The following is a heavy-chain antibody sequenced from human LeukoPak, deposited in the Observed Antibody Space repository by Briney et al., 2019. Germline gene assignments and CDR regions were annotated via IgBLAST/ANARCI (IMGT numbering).Heavy chain of an antibody. V-gene: IGHV3-21*01. CDR3: ARDLRYCSSTSCHTEAFDI. CDR2: ISSSGAYI. D-gene: IGHD2-2*01. J-gene: IGHJ3*02. CDR1: GFIFSSHS. Sequence: PGGSLRLSCAASGFIFSSHSMNWVRQAPGKGLEWVSSISSSGAYIFFADSLKGRFTISRDNAKRTLYLQMNTLRAEDTAVYYCARDLRYCSSTSCHTEAFDIWGQGTMVTVSS.